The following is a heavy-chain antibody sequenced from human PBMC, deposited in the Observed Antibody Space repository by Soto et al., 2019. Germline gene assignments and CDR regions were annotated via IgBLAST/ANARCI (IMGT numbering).Heavy chain of an antibody. CDR3: ARARLRAVYAFDF. CDR2: IYYSGST. D-gene: IGHD5-12*01. J-gene: IGHJ3*01. Sequence: DLEWIGYIYYSGSTYFSPSLKSRLTISIDTSKNQFSLKLSSVTAADTAMYYCARARLRAVYAFDFWGQGTMVTVSS. V-gene: IGHV4-31*02.